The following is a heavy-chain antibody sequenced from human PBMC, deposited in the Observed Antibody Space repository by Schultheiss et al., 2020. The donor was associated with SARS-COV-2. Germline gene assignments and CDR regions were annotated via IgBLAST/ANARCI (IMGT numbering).Heavy chain of an antibody. J-gene: IGHJ4*02. V-gene: IGHV3-66*02. CDR2: ISQSGTT. CDR3: AKYTAMVYLDL. CDR1: GFTFSTYS. Sequence: GGSLRLSCAASGFTFSTYSMNWVRQAPGEGLEWVSVISQSGTTNYADSVKGRFTISRDNSKNTLYLQMNSLRVEDTAVYYCAKYTAMVYLDLWGQGTLVTASS. D-gene: IGHD5-18*01.